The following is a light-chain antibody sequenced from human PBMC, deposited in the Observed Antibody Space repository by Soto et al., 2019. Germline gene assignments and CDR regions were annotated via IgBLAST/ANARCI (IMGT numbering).Light chain of an antibody. CDR2: GAS. Sequence: EILMTQSPATLSLSPGERATLSCRASQSMSNNLAWYQQKPGQAPRLLIYGASTRTTGIPARFNGSGSGTEFTLTISSLQSEDYAVYYCHQYNNWPPWTFGQGTKVDIK. V-gene: IGKV3-15*01. CDR1: QSMSNN. J-gene: IGKJ1*01. CDR3: HQYNNWPPWT.